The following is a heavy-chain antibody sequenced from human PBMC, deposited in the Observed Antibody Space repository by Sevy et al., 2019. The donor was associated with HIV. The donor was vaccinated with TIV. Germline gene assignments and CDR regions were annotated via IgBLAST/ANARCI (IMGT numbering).Heavy chain of an antibody. CDR1: GFTFSSYA. CDR3: ARVAPYSSIWQLYYYGMDV. D-gene: IGHD6-13*01. J-gene: IGHJ6*02. V-gene: IGHV3-30-3*01. CDR2: ISYDGSNK. Sequence: GGSLRLSCAASGFTFSSYAMHWVRQAPGKGLEWVAVISYDGSNKYYADSVKGRFTISRDNSKNTLYLQMNSLRAEDTAVYYCARVAPYSSIWQLYYYGMDVWGQGTTVTVS.